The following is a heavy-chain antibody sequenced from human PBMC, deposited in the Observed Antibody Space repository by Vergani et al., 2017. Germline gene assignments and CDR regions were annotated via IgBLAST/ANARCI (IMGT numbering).Heavy chain of an antibody. V-gene: IGHV3-23*01. J-gene: IGHJ3*02. CDR2: LSASDRRT. D-gene: IGHD6-19*01. CDR1: GFTFIMHA. Sequence: EVQLLESGVGLVQPGGSLRFSCAASGFTFIMHAMSWVRQAPGKGLEWVSILSASDRRTHYADSVKGPFTISRDISKNTLFLHMNSLRPEDTAVYYCAKVGRSEVASTFGAFDSWGQGTMVTVSS. CDR3: AKVGRSEVASTFGAFDS.